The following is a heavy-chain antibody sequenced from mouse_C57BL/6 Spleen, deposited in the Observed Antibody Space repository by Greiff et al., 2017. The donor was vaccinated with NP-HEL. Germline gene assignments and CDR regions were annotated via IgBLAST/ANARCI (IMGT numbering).Heavy chain of an antibody. J-gene: IGHJ4*01. D-gene: IGHD1-1*01. V-gene: IGHV1-53*01. CDR1: GYTFTSYW. Sequence: QVQLKQPGTELVKPGASVKLSCKASGYTFTSYWMHWVKQRPGQGLEWIGNINPSNGGTNYNEKFKSKATLTVDKSSSTAYMQLSSLTSEDSAVYYCAREENYYGSVYAMDYWGQGTSVTVSS. CDR3: AREENYYGSVYAMDY. CDR2: INPSNGGT.